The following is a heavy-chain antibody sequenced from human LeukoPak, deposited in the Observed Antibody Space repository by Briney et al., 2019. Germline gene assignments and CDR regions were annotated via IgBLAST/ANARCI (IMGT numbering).Heavy chain of an antibody. CDR1: GFTFSSYE. D-gene: IGHD3-22*01. V-gene: IGHV3-48*03. CDR3: ARVDSSGSLSVDY. CDR2: ISSSGSTI. J-gene: IGHJ4*02. Sequence: GGSLRLSCAASGFTFSSYEMNWVRQAPGKGLEWVSYISSSGSTIYYADSVKGRFTISRDNAKNSLYLQMNSLRAEDTAVYYCARVDSSGSLSVDYWGQGTLVTVSS.